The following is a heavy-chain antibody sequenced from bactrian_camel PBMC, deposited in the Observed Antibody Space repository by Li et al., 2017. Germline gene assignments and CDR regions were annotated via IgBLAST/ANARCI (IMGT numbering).Heavy chain of an antibody. J-gene: IGHJ6*01. CDR3: AATVCRFPLSTYLGGAAFDS. D-gene: IGHD1*01. CDR2: IHLSGTMP. V-gene: IGHV3S53*01. CDR1: IDTESINC. Sequence: HEQLVESGGGSVQAGGSLRVSCAAAIDTESINCMGWYRQAPGKEREGVAAIHLSGTMPYYTDSVRGRFTITQVDGRKAIDLEMNNLKLEDTATYYCAATVCRFPLSTYLGGAAFDSWGQGTQVTVS.